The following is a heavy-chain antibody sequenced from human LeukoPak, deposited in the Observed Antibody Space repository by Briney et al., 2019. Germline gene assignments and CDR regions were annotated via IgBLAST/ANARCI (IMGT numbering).Heavy chain of an antibody. CDR2: ISRNSGSI. V-gene: IGHV3-9*01. D-gene: IGHD5-24*01. Sequence: PGRSLRLSCAASGFTFDDYAMHWVRQAPGKGLEWVSGISRNSGSIGYADSVKGRFTISRDNAKNSLYLQVNSLRAEDTALYYCAKDIEGSATRGYFDYWGQGTLVTVSS. J-gene: IGHJ4*02. CDR3: AKDIEGSATRGYFDY. CDR1: GFTFDDYA.